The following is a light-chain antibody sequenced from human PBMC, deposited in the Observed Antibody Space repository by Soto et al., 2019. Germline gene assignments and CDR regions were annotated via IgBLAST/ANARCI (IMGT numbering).Light chain of an antibody. CDR3: QQYKDSFQYT. Sequence: LAWYQQKPGTAPKLLIYKASTLEGGVPSRFSGSRSGTEFTLTVSRLQPDDFATYDCQQYKDSFQYTVGKGTKVDIK. V-gene: IGKV1-5*03. CDR2: KAS. J-gene: IGKJ2*01.